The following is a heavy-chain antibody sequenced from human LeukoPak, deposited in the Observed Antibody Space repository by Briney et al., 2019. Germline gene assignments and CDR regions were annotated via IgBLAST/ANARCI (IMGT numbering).Heavy chain of an antibody. CDR2: IYYSGST. V-gene: IGHV4-39*07. CDR1: GGSISSTTYY. Sequence: SETLSLTCTVSGGSISSTTYYWGWIRQPPGKGLEWVGSIYYSGSTYYNPSLKSRVTISVDTSKNQFSLKLSSVTAADTAVYYCARVPSTSSGWYYFDYWGQGTLVTVSS. J-gene: IGHJ4*02. D-gene: IGHD6-19*01. CDR3: ARVPSTSSGWYYFDY.